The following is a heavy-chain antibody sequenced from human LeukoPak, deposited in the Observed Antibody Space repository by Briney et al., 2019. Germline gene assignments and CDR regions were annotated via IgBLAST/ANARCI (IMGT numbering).Heavy chain of an antibody. CDR3: ARGDSSSWSLFDY. V-gene: IGHV4-39*01. CDR1: GGSVSSGYHY. D-gene: IGHD6-13*01. J-gene: IGHJ4*02. Sequence: SETLSLTCTVSGGSVSSGYHYWGWMRQRPGKGLEWIGSIYESGRTHYNPSLRSRITISVDTSKNQFSLEQSSVTAADTAVYYCARGDSSSWSLFDYWGQGTLVTVSS. CDR2: IYESGRT.